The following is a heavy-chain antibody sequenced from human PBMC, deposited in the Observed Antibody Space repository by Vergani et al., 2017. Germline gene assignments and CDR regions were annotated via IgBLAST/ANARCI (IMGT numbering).Heavy chain of an antibody. J-gene: IGHJ4*02. CDR3: ARDQAPVDYDYIWGSYRYGYFDY. V-gene: IGHV1-2*02. CDR2: INPNSGGT. CDR1: GYTFTGYY. Sequence: QVQLVQSGAEVKKPGASVKVSCKASGYTFTGYYMHWVRQAPGQGLEWMGWINPNSGGTNYAQKFQGRVTMTRDTSISTAYMELSRLRSDDTAVYYCARDQAPVDYDYIWGSYRYGYFDYWGQGTLVTVSS. D-gene: IGHD3-16*02.